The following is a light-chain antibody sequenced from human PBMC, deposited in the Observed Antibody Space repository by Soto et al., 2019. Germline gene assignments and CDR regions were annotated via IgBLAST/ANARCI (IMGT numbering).Light chain of an antibody. J-gene: IGKJ1*01. Sequence: IQMTQSPSALSGSVGDRFTITCRASQTISSWLAWYQQKPGKAPKLLIYKASTLKSGVPSRFSGSGSGTELTLTISSLQPDDFATYYCQHYNSYSEPFGQGTKVDI. V-gene: IGKV1-5*03. CDR1: QTISSW. CDR2: KAS. CDR3: QHYNSYSEP.